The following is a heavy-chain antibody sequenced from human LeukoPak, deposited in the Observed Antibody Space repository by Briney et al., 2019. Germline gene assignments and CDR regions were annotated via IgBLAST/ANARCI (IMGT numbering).Heavy chain of an antibody. CDR2: ISGSGGST. Sequence: GGSLRLSCAASGFTFSSYGMSWVRQAPGKGLEWVSAISGSGGSTYYADSVKGRFTISRDNSKNTLYLQMNSLRAEDTAVYYCARGGSSSPSYYYYYYMDVWGKGTTVTVSS. D-gene: IGHD6-6*01. CDR3: ARGGSSSPSYYYYYYMDV. CDR1: GFTFSSYG. J-gene: IGHJ6*03. V-gene: IGHV3-23*01.